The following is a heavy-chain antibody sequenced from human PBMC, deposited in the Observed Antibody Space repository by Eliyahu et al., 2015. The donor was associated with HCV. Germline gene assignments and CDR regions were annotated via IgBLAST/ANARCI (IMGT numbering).Heavy chain of an antibody. CDR2: IYYSGST. Sequence: QLQLQESGPGLVKPSETLSLTCTVSGGSISSSSYYWGWIRQPPGKGLEWIGSIYYSGSTYYNPSLKSRVTISVDTSKNQFSLKLSSVTAADTAVYYCARVGSRWNWNDGFDYWGQGTLVTVSS. V-gene: IGHV4-39*01. CDR3: ARVGSRWNWNDGFDY. J-gene: IGHJ4*02. D-gene: IGHD1-1*01. CDR1: GGSISSSSYY.